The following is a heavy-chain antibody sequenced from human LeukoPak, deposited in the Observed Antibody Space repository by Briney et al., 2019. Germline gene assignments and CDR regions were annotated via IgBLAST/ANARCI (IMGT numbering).Heavy chain of an antibody. J-gene: IGHJ5*02. V-gene: IGHV3-21*01. Sequence: PGGSLRLSCAASGFTFSSYSMNWVRQAPGKGLEWVSSISSSSSYIYYADSVKGRFTISRDNAKNSLYLQMNSLRAEDTAVYYCARSGFSGIAVAGTVYDPWGQGTLVTVSS. CDR3: ARSGFSGIAVAGTVYDP. D-gene: IGHD6-19*01. CDR1: GFTFSSYS. CDR2: ISSSSSYI.